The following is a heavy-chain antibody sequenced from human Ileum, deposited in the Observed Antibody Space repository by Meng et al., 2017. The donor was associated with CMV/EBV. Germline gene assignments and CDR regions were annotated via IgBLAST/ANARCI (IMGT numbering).Heavy chain of an antibody. D-gene: IGHD3-3*01. CDR1: GGSTTSSTYY. CDR2: VYYSGTT. Sequence: QLQGSGPGLVNPSAPLSPTVTASGGSTTSSTYYWGWIRQPPGKGLEWIGSVYYSGTTYYNPSLKSRVNMSIDTSKNRFSLKLSSATAADTAVYYCARNVGFYSSQIAYWGQGALVTVSS. V-gene: IGHV4-39*07. CDR3: ARNVGFYSSQIAY. J-gene: IGHJ4*02.